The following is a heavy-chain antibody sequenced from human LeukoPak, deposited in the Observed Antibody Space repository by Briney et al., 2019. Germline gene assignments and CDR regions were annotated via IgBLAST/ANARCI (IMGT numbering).Heavy chain of an antibody. Sequence: GGSLRLSCAASGFTFSSNSMNWVRQAPGKGLEWVSSISSTGGTIYYADSMKGRFTISRDNAKNTLYLQMNSLRAEDTAVYYCAKDRVTIFCLDYWGQGTLVTVSS. D-gene: IGHD3-9*01. CDR1: GFTFSSNS. CDR3: AKDRVTIFCLDY. CDR2: ISSTGGTI. V-gene: IGHV3-48*04. J-gene: IGHJ4*02.